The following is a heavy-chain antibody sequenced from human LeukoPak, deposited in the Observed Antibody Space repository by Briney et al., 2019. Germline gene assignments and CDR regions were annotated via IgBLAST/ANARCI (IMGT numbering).Heavy chain of an antibody. J-gene: IGHJ5*02. Sequence: SQTLSLTCTVSGGFISSYYWSWNRQPAGKGLEWIWRIYTSGSTNYNPSLKSRVTMSVDTSKNQFSLKLSSVTAADTAVYYCARESSSWSNWFDPWGQGTLVTVSS. D-gene: IGHD6-13*01. CDR3: ARESSSWSNWFDP. CDR1: GGFISSYY. V-gene: IGHV4-4*07. CDR2: IYTSGST.